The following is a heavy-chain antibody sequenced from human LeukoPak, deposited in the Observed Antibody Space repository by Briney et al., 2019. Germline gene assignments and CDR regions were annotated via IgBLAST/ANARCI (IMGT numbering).Heavy chain of an antibody. CDR3: AELGITMIGGV. CDR1: GFTFSDYG. Sequence: GGSLRLSCAASGFTFSDYGMHWVRQAPGKGLEWVTFISYDGSDKYYADSVKGRFTISRDNAKNSLYLQMNSLRAEDTAVYYCAELGITMIGGVWGKGTTVTISS. CDR2: ISYDGSDK. J-gene: IGHJ6*04. D-gene: IGHD3-10*02. V-gene: IGHV3-30*18.